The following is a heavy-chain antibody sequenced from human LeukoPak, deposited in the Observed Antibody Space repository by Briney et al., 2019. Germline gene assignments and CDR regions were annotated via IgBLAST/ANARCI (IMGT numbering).Heavy chain of an antibody. J-gene: IGHJ4*02. Sequence: GRSLRLSCAASGFTFSDYYMSWIRQAPGKGLEWVSYISSSGSTIYYADSVEGRFTISRDNAKNSLYLQMNSLRAEDTAVYYCARDYSIAVAGGYFDYWGQGTLVTVSS. CDR1: GFTFSDYY. D-gene: IGHD6-19*01. V-gene: IGHV3-11*01. CDR2: ISSSGSTI. CDR3: ARDYSIAVAGGYFDY.